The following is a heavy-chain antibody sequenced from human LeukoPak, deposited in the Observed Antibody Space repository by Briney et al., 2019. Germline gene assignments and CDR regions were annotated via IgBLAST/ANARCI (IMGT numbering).Heavy chain of an antibody. J-gene: IGHJ6*02. CDR2: ISAYNGNT. Sequence: ASVKVSCKASGYTFTSYGISWVRQAPGQGLEWMGWISAYNGNTNYAQKLQGRVTMTTDTSTSTAYMELRSLRSDDTAVYYCARARFMEMATIPRGYYYGMDVWGQGTTVTVSS. CDR3: ARARFMEMATIPRGYYYGMDV. V-gene: IGHV1-18*01. D-gene: IGHD5-24*01. CDR1: GYTFTSYG.